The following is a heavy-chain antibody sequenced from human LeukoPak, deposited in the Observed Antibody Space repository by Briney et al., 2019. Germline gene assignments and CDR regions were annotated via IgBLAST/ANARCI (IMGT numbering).Heavy chain of an antibody. D-gene: IGHD4-11*01. CDR3: ARGGSRMTTFYIIDY. J-gene: IGHJ4*02. Sequence: ASVKVSCKASGYTLTSYAIHWVRQAPGQRPEWMGWINTGNGNTKYSQKLQGRVTITRDTSANTAYMELSSLRFEDTAAYYCARGGSRMTTFYIIDYWGQGTLVTVSS. CDR2: INTGNGNT. V-gene: IGHV1-3*04. CDR1: GYTLTSYA.